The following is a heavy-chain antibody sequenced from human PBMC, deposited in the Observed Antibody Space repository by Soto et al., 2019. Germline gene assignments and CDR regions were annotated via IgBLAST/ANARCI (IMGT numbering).Heavy chain of an antibody. CDR2: ISAYDGKT. D-gene: IGHD3-3*01. CDR3: ARDPHEYWTSYWFDP. V-gene: IGHV1-18*01. Sequence: SCKASGYNFNIYGINWVRQAPGQGLELTGWISAYDGKTTYAEKFQGRVTMTTDASTSTAYMELRSLRSDDTAVYYCARDPHEYWTSYWFDPWGQGTLVTVSS. CDR1: GYNFNIYG. J-gene: IGHJ5*02.